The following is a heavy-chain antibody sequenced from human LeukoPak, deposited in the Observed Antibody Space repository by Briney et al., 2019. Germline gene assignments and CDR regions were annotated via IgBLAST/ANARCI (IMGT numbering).Heavy chain of an antibody. CDR3: AKVKMASGSPADY. CDR1: GFTFSSYV. Sequence: PGGSLRLSCAASGFTFSSYVMHWVRQAPGKGLEWVAFIRYDGSNKYYADSVKGRFTISRDNSKNTLYLQMNSLRAEDTAVYYCAKVKMASGSPADYWGQGTLVTVSS. V-gene: IGHV3-30*02. J-gene: IGHJ4*02. D-gene: IGHD6-19*01. CDR2: IRYDGSNK.